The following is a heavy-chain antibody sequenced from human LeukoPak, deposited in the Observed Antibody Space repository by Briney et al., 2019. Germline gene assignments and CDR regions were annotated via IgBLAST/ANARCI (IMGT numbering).Heavy chain of an antibody. CDR3: ATETIGRHYDY. Sequence: KPGGSLILSCAASGFTFSYCGFNWVRQAPGKGLEWVSSIGPTGTDRYYADSVRGRFTISRDNAKNSMYLQMDSLRDEDTAVYYCATETIGRHYDYWGQGTLLTVSS. CDR2: IGPTGTDR. CDR1: GFTFSYCG. J-gene: IGHJ4*02. D-gene: IGHD1-14*01. V-gene: IGHV3-21*01.